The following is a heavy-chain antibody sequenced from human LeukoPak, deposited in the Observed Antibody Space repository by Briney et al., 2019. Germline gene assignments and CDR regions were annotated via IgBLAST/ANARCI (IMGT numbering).Heavy chain of an antibody. Sequence: GGSLRLSCAASGFTFSSYWMSWVRQAPGKGLEWVANIKKDGSEKYYVDSVKGRFTISRDNAKTSLYLQMNSLRAEDTAVYYCARHLSGVAGYTYGRGIDYWGQGTLVTVSS. CDR2: IKKDGSEK. CDR1: GFTFSSYW. J-gene: IGHJ4*02. CDR3: ARHLSGVAGYTYGRGIDY. D-gene: IGHD5-18*01. V-gene: IGHV3-7*01.